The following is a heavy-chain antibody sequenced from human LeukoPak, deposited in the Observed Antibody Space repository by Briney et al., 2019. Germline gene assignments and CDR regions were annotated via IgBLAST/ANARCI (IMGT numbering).Heavy chain of an antibody. CDR3: ARHRIAASEPPYGMDV. Sequence: GESLQISCKGSGYSFTSYWISWVRQLPGKGLEWMGRIDPSDSYTNYSPSFQGHVTISADKSISTAYLQWSSLKASDTAMYYCARHRIAASEPPYGMDVWGKGTTVTVSS. CDR1: GYSFTSYW. V-gene: IGHV5-10-1*01. D-gene: IGHD6-13*01. CDR2: IDPSDSYT. J-gene: IGHJ6*04.